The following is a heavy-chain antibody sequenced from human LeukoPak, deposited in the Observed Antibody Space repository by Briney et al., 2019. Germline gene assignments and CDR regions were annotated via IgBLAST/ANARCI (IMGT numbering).Heavy chain of an antibody. D-gene: IGHD6-19*01. CDR3: ARLEAVAGILDY. Sequence: SETLSLTCTVSGGSISSSSYYWGWIRQPPGKGLEWIGSIYYSGSTYYNPSLKSRVTISVDTSKNQFSLKLSSVTAADTAVYYCARLEAVAGILDYWGQGTLVTVSS. CDR1: GGSISSSSYY. V-gene: IGHV4-39*01. J-gene: IGHJ4*02. CDR2: IYYSGST.